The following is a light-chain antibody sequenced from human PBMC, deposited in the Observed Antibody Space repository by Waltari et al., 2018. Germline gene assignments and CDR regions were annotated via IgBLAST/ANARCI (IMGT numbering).Light chain of an antibody. CDR1: QSLLYTSTNKNY. CDR2: WAS. V-gene: IGKV4-1*01. J-gene: IGKJ4*01. CDR3: LQYYTFPRT. Sequence: DIVMTQSPDSLAVSLGERANINCKSSQSLLYTSTNKNYLSWYQQKPGQPPKLLIYWASTRESGVPDRFSGSESGTDFTLTISSLQAEDVAVYYCLQYYTFPRTFGGGTKVEI.